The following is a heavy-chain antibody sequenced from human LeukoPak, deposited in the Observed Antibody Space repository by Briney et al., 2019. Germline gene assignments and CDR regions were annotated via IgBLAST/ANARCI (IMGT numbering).Heavy chain of an antibody. CDR1: GFTFSSYS. V-gene: IGHV3-21*01. CDR3: AKDPYCSGGSCYVGWFDY. J-gene: IGHJ4*02. Sequence: GGSLRLSCAASGFTFSSYSMNWVRQAPGKGLEWVSSISSSSSYIYYAHSVKGRFTISRDNAKNSLYLQMNSLRAEDTAVYYCAKDPYCSGGSCYVGWFDYWGQGTLVTVSS. D-gene: IGHD2-15*01. CDR2: ISSSSSYI.